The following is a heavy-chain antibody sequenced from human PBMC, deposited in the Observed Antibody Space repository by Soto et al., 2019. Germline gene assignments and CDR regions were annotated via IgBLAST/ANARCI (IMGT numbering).Heavy chain of an antibody. J-gene: IGHJ4*02. V-gene: IGHV4-30-2*01. CDR3: AIGDSSSFGSDY. Sequence: SETLSLTCAVSGGSISSGGYSWSWIRQPPGKGLEWIGYIYHSGSTYYNPSLKSRVTISVDRSKNQFSLKLSSVTAADTAVYYCAIGDSSSFGSDYWGQGTLVTVSS. CDR2: IYHSGST. CDR1: GGSISSGGYS. D-gene: IGHD6-13*01.